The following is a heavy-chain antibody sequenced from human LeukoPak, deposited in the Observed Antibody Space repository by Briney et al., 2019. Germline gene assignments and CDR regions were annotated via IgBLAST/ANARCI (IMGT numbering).Heavy chain of an antibody. D-gene: IGHD1-26*01. Sequence: GGSLRLSCAASGFTFSSYWMHWVRQAPGKGLVWVSRINSDGSSTSYADSVKGRFTISRDNAKNTLYLQMNSLRAEDTAVYYCAKGLRNSGNYYVFDYWGQGTLVTVSS. V-gene: IGHV3-74*01. CDR1: GFTFSSYW. CDR2: INSDGSST. CDR3: AKGLRNSGNYYVFDY. J-gene: IGHJ4*02.